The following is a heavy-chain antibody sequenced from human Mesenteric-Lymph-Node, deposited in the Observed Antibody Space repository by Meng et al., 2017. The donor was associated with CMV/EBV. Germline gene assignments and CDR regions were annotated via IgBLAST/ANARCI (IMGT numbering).Heavy chain of an antibody. V-gene: IGHV3-20*04. Sequence: GESLKISCAASGFTFSNYWMHWARQAPGKGLEWVSGINWNGGSTGYADSVKGRFTISRDNAKNSLYLQMNSLRAEDTALYYCARDFSAYCSSTSCYPGAYWGQGTLVTVSS. CDR3: ARDFSAYCSSTSCYPGAY. CDR2: INWNGGST. D-gene: IGHD2-2*01. J-gene: IGHJ4*02. CDR1: GFTFSNYW.